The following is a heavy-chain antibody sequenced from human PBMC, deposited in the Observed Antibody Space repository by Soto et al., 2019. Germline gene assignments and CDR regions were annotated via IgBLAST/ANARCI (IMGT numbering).Heavy chain of an antibody. CDR2: IYPGDSRI. Sequence: GESLKVSCKGSAYIFATYWIGWVRQMPGQGLEWVGVIYPGDSRIRYSPPFQGQVTISADKSISTAYLQWSSLRASATAMYYCATRRLLSPELGPWGQGTLVTVSS. D-gene: IGHD3-10*01. J-gene: IGHJ5*02. CDR1: AYIFATYW. CDR3: ATRRLLSPELGP. V-gene: IGHV5-51*01.